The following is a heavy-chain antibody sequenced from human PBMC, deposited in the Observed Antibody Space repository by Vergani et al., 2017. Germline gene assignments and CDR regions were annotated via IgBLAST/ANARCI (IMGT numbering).Heavy chain of an antibody. CDR3: ARAARGIAAAGPGY. V-gene: IGHV1-8*01. J-gene: IGHJ4*02. D-gene: IGHD6-13*01. CDR2: MNPNSGNT. Sequence: QVQLVQSGAEVKKPGASVKVSCKASGYTFTSYDINWVRQATGKGLKWMGWMNPNSGNTGYAQKFQGRVTMTRNTSISTAYMELSSLRSEDTAVYYCARAARGIAAAGPGYWGQGTLVTVSS. CDR1: GYTFTSYD.